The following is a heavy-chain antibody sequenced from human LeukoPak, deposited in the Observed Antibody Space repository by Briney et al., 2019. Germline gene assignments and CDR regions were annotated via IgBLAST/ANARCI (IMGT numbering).Heavy chain of an antibody. D-gene: IGHD6-19*01. J-gene: IGHJ3*02. CDR3: ARVPGIAVAGTEDAFDI. CDR2: IYTSGST. Sequence: ASEALSLTCTVSGGSISSGSYYWSWIRQPAGKGLEWIGRIYTSGSTNYNPSLKSRVTISVDTSNNQFSLKLSSVTAADTAVYYCARVPGIAVAGTEDAFDIWGQGTMVTVSS. V-gene: IGHV4-61*02. CDR1: GGSISSGSYY.